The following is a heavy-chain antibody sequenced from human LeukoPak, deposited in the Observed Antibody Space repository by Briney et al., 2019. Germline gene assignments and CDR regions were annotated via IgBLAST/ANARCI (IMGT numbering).Heavy chain of an antibody. CDR2: FDPEDGET. CDR1: GYTLTELS. V-gene: IGHV1-24*01. D-gene: IGHD6-19*01. J-gene: IGHJ4*02. Sequence: ASVKVSCKVSGYTLTELSMHWVRQAPGKGLEWMGGFDPEDGETIYAQKFQGRVTMTEDTSTDTAYMELSSLRSEDTAVYYCATVLIVSGWYARFDYWGQGTLVTVSS. CDR3: ATVLIVSGWYARFDY.